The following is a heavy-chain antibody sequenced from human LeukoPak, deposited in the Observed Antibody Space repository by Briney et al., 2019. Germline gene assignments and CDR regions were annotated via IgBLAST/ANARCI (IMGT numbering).Heavy chain of an antibody. D-gene: IGHD5-18*01. CDR2: IKQDGSEK. J-gene: IGHJ6*02. CDR1: GFTFSSYW. V-gene: IGHV3-7*03. CDR3: ARHDTAMATDYGMDV. Sequence: GGSLRLSCAASGFTFSSYWMNWARQAPGKGLEWVANIKQDGSEKYYVDSVKGRFTISRDNAKNSLYLQMNSLRAEDTAVYYCARHDTAMATDYGMDVWGQGTTVTVSS.